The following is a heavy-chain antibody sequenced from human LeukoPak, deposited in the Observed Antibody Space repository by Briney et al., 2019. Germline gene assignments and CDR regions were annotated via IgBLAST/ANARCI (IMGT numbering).Heavy chain of an antibody. Sequence: ASVKVSCKASGYTFTSYYMHWVRQAPGQGLEWMGIINPSGGSTSYAQKFQGRVTMTRDTSTSTVYMGLSSLRSEDTAVYYCARRGSGHHPSDAFDIWGQGTMVTVSS. CDR1: GYTFTSYY. J-gene: IGHJ3*02. V-gene: IGHV1-46*01. CDR2: INPSGGST. CDR3: ARRGSGHHPSDAFDI. D-gene: IGHD2-15*01.